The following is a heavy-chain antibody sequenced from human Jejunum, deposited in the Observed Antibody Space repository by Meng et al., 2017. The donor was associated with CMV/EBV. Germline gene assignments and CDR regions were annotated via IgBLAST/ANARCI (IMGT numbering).Heavy chain of an antibody. D-gene: IGHD2-2*01. J-gene: IGHJ6*02. V-gene: IGHV3-21*06. CDR2: VSSGSGYI. Sequence: WVRQAPGMGLEWVSSVSSGSGYIYYADAVKGRFTISRDNAKNSLYLQMNSLRAEDTTMYFCARDMCTTTSCYGRLNYYYYAMDVWGQGTTVTVSS. CDR3: ARDMCTTTSCYGRLNYYYYAMDV.